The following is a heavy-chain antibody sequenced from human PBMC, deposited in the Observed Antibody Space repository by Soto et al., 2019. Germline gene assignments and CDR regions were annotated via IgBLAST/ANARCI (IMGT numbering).Heavy chain of an antibody. V-gene: IGHV3-48*01. D-gene: IGHD3-3*01. Sequence: GGSLRLSCAASGFTFSSYSMNWVRQAPGKGLEWVSYISSSSSTIYYADSLKGRFTISRDNSKNSLYLQMNSLRAEDTAVYYCARETNWSGQVYYYYYMDVWGKGTTVTVSS. CDR3: ARETNWSGQVYYYYYMDV. CDR1: GFTFSSYS. CDR2: ISSSSSTI. J-gene: IGHJ6*03.